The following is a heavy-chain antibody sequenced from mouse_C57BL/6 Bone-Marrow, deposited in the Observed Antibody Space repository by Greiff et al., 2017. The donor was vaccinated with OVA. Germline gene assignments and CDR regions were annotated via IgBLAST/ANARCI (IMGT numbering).Heavy chain of an antibody. D-gene: IGHD2-5*01. CDR2: IYPGSGST. CDR1: GYTFTSYW. Sequence: VQLQQSGAELVKPGASVKMSCKASGYTFTSYWITWVKQRPGQGLEWIGDIYPGSGSTNYNEKFKSKATLTVDTSSSTAYMQLSSLTSEDSAVYYCARKDYSNLLDYWGQGTTLTVSS. J-gene: IGHJ2*01. V-gene: IGHV1-55*01. CDR3: ARKDYSNLLDY.